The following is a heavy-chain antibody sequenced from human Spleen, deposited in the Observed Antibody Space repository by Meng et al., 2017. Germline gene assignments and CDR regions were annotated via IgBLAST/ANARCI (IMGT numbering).Heavy chain of an antibody. CDR2: ISGSADST. D-gene: IGHD2-15*01. J-gene: IGHJ6*02. CDR1: GFTFSSYA. V-gene: IGHV3-23*01. Sequence: GESLKISCAASGFTFSSYAMSWVRQAPGKGLEWVSAISGSADSTYYADSVKGRFSISRDNSKNTLYLQMGSLRAEDMAVYYCARSSVGYCSGGSCYSRYGMDVWGQGTTVTVSS. CDR3: ARSSVGYCSGGSCYSRYGMDV.